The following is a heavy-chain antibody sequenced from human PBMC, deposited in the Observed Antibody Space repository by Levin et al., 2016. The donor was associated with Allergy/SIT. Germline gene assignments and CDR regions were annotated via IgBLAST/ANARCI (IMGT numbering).Heavy chain of an antibody. Sequence: GGSLRLSCIASGFTFSAYSMNWVRQAPGKGLEWVSYISSSSSTIYYADSVKGRFTISRDNSKNTLYLQMNSLRAEDTAVYYCAKDSRDSGSYPDYWGQGTLVTVSS. J-gene: IGHJ4*02. CDR2: ISSSSSTI. V-gene: IGHV3-48*01. CDR1: GFTFSAYS. D-gene: IGHD1-26*01. CDR3: AKDSRDSGSYPDY.